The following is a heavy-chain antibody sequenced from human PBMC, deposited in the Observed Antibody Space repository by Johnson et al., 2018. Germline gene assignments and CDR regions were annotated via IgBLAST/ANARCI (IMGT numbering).Heavy chain of an antibody. CDR3: AKDRKPMLFYFGH. J-gene: IGHJ4*02. Sequence: QVQLVQSGGGVVQPGGSLRLSCEASGFTFNLSGMHWVRQTPVKGLEWVAFVSYDGNVEFYTDSVRGRFTISRDNSKDTISLEMSSLRDEETAVYYCAKDRKPMLFYFGHLGQGALVTVSS. V-gene: IGHV3-30*02. CDR1: GFTFNLSG. CDR2: VSYDGNVE. D-gene: IGHD1-14*01.